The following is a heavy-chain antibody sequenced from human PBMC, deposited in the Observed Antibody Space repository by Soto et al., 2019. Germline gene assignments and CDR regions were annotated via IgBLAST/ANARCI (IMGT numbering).Heavy chain of an antibody. V-gene: IGHV3-23*01. CDR3: AKDLSSYDY. CDR1: GFTFSSYT. CDR2: ISASGGST. Sequence: GGSLRLSCAASGFTFSSYTMSWVRQAPGKGLEWVAGISASGGSTYYPDSVKGRFTISRDNSKNTLYLQMNSLRAEDTAIYYCAKDLSSYDYWGQGTLVTVSS. D-gene: IGHD3-10*01. J-gene: IGHJ4*02.